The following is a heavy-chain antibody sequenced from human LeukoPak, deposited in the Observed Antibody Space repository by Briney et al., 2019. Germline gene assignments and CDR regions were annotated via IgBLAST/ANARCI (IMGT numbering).Heavy chain of an antibody. Sequence: GGSLRLSCAASGFTFGTHAMTRVRQAPGKGLEWVSGMSGRGDTSYYADSVKGRFTIPRDNSKNTLFLQMNSLRAEDTAVYYCAKLAGIRGWFVYYFDYWGQGTLVTVS. CDR1: GFTFGTHA. J-gene: IGHJ4*02. D-gene: IGHD6-19*01. V-gene: IGHV3-23*01. CDR2: MSGRGDTS. CDR3: AKLAGIRGWFVYYFDY.